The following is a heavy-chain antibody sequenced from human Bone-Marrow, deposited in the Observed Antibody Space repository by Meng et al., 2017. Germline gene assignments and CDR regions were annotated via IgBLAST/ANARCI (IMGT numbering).Heavy chain of an antibody. Sequence: GESLKISCAASGFTFSSYAMHWVRQAPGKGLEWVSSISSSSSYIYYADSVKGRFTISRDNAKNSLYLQMNSLRAEDTAVYYCARESPYYDILTPKNWFDPWGQGTLVTVSS. V-gene: IGHV3-21*01. J-gene: IGHJ5*02. CDR3: ARESPYYDILTPKNWFDP. CDR1: GFTFSSYA. CDR2: ISSSSSYI. D-gene: IGHD3-9*01.